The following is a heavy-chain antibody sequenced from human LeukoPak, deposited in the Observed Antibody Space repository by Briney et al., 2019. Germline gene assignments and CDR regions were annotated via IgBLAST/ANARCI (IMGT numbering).Heavy chain of an antibody. V-gene: IGHV3-66*01. CDR2: IYSGGST. CDR3: ARVGYDTDDAFDI. D-gene: IGHD3-9*01. J-gene: IGHJ3*02. CDR1: GFTVSSNY. Sequence: GGSLRLSCAASGFTVSSNYMSWVRQAPGKGLEWVSVIYSGGSTYYADSVKGGFTISRDNSKNTLYLQMNSLRAEDTAVYYCARVGYDTDDAFDIWGQGTMVTVSS.